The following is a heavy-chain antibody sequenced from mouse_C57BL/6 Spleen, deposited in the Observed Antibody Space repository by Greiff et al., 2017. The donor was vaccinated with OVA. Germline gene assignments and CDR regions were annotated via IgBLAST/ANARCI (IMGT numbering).Heavy chain of an antibody. CDR1: GFTFSSYA. J-gene: IGHJ2*01. D-gene: IGHD1-1*01. CDR2: ISDGGSYT. V-gene: IGHV5-4*03. CDR3: ARYYYGSSSFDY. Sequence: EVKVEESGGGLVKPGGSLKLSCAASGFTFSSYAMSWVRQTPEKRLEWVATISDGGSYTYYPDNVKGRFTISRDNAKNNLYLQMSHLKSEDTAMYYCARYYYGSSSFDYWGQGTTLTVSS.